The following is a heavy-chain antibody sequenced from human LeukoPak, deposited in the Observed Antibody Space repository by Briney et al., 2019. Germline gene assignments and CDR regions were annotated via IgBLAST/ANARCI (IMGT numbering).Heavy chain of an antibody. CDR3: ARNPNMVRGVPSSFDY. CDR1: GDSVSSNSAA. J-gene: IGHJ4*02. CDR2: TYYRSKWYN. V-gene: IGHV6-1*01. Sequence: SQTLSLTCAISGDSVSSNSAAWNWIRQSPSRGLEWLGRTYYRSKWYNDYAVSVKSRITIDPDTSKNQFSLQLNSVTPEDTAVYYCARNPNMVRGVPSSFDYWGQGTLVTVSS. D-gene: IGHD3-10*01.